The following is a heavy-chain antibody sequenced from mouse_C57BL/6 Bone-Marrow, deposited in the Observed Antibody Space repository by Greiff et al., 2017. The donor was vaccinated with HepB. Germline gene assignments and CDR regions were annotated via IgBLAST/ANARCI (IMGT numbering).Heavy chain of an antibody. CDR3: ARESGSSYDYYAMDY. D-gene: IGHD1-1*01. Sequence: EVKLVESGGGLVQSGRSLRLSCATSGFTFSDFYMEWVRQAPGKGLEWIAASRNKANDYTTEYSASVKGRFIVSRDTSQSILYLQMNALRAEDTAIYYCARESGSSYDYYAMDYWGQGTSVTVSS. CDR1: GFTFSDFY. J-gene: IGHJ4*01. V-gene: IGHV7-1*01. CDR2: SRNKANDYTT.